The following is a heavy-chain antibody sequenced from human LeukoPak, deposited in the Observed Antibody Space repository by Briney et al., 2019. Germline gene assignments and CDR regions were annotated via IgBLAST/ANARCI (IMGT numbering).Heavy chain of an antibody. D-gene: IGHD3-22*01. V-gene: IGHV4-59*06. CDR1: GGSISSYY. Sequence: SETLSLTCTVSGGSISSYYWSWIRQPPGKGLEWIGYIYYSGSTYYNPSLKSRVTISVDTSKNQFSLKLSSVTAADTAVYYCAREPYDSSALYFDYWGQGTLVTVSS. CDR3: AREPYDSSALYFDY. CDR2: IYYSGST. J-gene: IGHJ4*02.